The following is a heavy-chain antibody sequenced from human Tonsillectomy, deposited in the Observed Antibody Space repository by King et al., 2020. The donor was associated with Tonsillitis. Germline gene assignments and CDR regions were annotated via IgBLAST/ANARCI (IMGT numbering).Heavy chain of an antibody. CDR3: ARHLHYYGSSGYFEY. J-gene: IGHJ4*02. V-gene: IGHV4-39*01. Sequence: QLQESGPGLVKPSETLSLTCTVSGGSISSGSYYWGWIRQPPGKGLEWIGSIYYSGSTYYNASLKSRVTISVDTSKKQFSLKLSSVTAADTAVYHCARHLHYYGSSGYFEYWGQGTLVTVSS. D-gene: IGHD3-22*01. CDR2: IYYSGST. CDR1: GGSISSGSYY.